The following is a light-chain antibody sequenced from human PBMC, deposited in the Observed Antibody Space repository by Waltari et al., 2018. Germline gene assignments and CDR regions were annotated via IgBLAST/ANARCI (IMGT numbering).Light chain of an antibody. CDR3: AAWDDSLSGVV. Sequence: QPVLTQPPSASGTPGHRMATSCSWRTPKLRRIYSFCYQQFPGSTPKPLIYRNNQRPSGFPDRFSGSKSGPSASLAISGLQSEDEADYYCAAWDDSLSGVVFGGGTKVTVL. CDR2: RNN. V-gene: IGLV1-47*01. CDR1: TPKLRRIY. J-gene: IGLJ2*01.